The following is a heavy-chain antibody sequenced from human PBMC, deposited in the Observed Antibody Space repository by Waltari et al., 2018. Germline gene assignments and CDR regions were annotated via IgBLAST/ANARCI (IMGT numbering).Heavy chain of an antibody. D-gene: IGHD3-3*01. V-gene: IGHV1-24*01. CDR1: GHTLTELS. Sequence: QVQLIQSGAEVKKPGASLRVSCKVSGHTLTELSMHWMRQAPGKGLGWMAVFDRGDGVRLYARAFQGRITMTEDTPADTAYLELSSLRSNDTAIYFCATGLITISGVTDDFWGQGTLGTVSS. CDR2: FDRGDGVR. J-gene: IGHJ4*02. CDR3: ATGLITISGVTDDF.